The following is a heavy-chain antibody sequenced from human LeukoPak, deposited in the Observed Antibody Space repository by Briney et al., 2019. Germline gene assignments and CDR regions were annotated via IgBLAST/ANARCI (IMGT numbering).Heavy chain of an antibody. CDR2: IKSKTDGGTT. CDR3: AKGFSSSFSAWHI. CDR1: GFTFSNAW. Sequence: GGSLRLSCAASGFTFSNAWMNWVRQAPGKGLEWVGRIKSKTDGGTTDYAAPVKGRFTISRDDSKNTLYLQMNSLRAEDTAVYYCAKGFSSSFSAWHIWGQGTVVTVSS. V-gene: IGHV3-15*07. J-gene: IGHJ3*02. D-gene: IGHD6-13*01.